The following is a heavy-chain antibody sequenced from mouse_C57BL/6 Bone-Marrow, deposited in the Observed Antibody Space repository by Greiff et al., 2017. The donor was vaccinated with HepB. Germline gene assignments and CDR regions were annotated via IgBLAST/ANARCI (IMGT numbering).Heavy chain of an antibody. CDR1: GFSLTSYA. J-gene: IGHJ2*01. CDR3: ARIPPDYYGSTLYFDY. V-gene: IGHV2-9-1*01. D-gene: IGHD1-1*01. Sequence: VQGVESGPGLVAPSQSLSITCTVSGFSLTSYAISWVRQPPGKGLEWLGVIWTGGGTNYNSALKSRLSISKDNSKSQVFLKMNSLQTDDTARYYCARIPPDYYGSTLYFDYWGQGTTLTVSS. CDR2: IWTGGGT.